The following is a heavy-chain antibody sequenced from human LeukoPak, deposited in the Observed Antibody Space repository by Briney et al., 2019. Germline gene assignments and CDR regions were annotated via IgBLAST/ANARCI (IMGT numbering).Heavy chain of an antibody. Sequence: SETLSLTCTVSGYSISSGYYWGWIRQPPGNGLEWIGSIYHSGSTYYNPSLKSRVTISVDTSKNQFSLKLSSVTAADTAVYYCARIGYAAADSWGQGTLVTVSS. CDR1: GYSISSGYY. CDR3: ARIGYAAADS. D-gene: IGHD5-18*01. V-gene: IGHV4-38-2*02. CDR2: IYHSGST. J-gene: IGHJ5*01.